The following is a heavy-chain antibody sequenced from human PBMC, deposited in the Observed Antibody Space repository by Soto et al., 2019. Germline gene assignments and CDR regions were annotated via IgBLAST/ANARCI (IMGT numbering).Heavy chain of an antibody. CDR2: IYYSGST. V-gene: IGHV4-31*03. CDR3: ARDRIIGLGDYPRDYYYGMDV. D-gene: IGHD4-17*01. J-gene: IGHJ6*02. Sequence: SETLSLTCTVSGGSISSGGYYWSWIRQHPGKGLEWIGYIYYSGSTYYNPSLKSRVTISVDTSKNQFSLKLSSVTAADTAVYYCARDRIIGLGDYPRDYYYGMDVWGQGATVTVSS. CDR1: GGSISSGGYY.